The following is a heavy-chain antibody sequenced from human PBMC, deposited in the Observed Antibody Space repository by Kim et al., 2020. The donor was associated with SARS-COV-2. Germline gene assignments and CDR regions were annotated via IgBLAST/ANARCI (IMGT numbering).Heavy chain of an antibody. V-gene: IGHV4-4*07. CDR3: ARGRKPRYRYAYDI. J-gene: IGHJ3*02. Sequence: YSPSLKSRVTMSVDTSKNHFSLTLNSVTAADTALYCCARGRKPRYRYAYDIWGQGTMVTVSS. D-gene: IGHD5-18*01.